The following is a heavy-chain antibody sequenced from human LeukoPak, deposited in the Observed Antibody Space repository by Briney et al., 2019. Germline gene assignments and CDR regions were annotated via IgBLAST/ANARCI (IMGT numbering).Heavy chain of an antibody. CDR2: IIPIFGTA. D-gene: IGHD3-22*01. Sequence: ASVKVSCKASGGTFSSYAISWVRQAPGQGLEWMGGIIPIFGTANYAQKFQGRVTITADESTSTAYMELSRLRSDDTAVYYCARATYYYDSSGYLSFWGQGTLVTVSS. CDR1: GGTFSSYA. CDR3: ARATYYYDSSGYLSF. J-gene: IGHJ4*02. V-gene: IGHV1-69*13.